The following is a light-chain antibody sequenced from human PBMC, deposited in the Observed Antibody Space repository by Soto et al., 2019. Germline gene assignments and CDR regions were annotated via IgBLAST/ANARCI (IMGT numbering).Light chain of an antibody. Sequence: QSVLTQPRSVSGSPGESVTISCSGTSSDVGSYNYVSWYQQYPGKAPKVMIYDVSERPSEVPVRFPGSKSGNTASLTISGLQAEDEAEYFCCSYSGSDSLLFGGGTQLTV. J-gene: IGLJ2*01. CDR2: DVS. CDR3: CSYSGSDSLL. CDR1: SSDVGSYNY. V-gene: IGLV2-11*01.